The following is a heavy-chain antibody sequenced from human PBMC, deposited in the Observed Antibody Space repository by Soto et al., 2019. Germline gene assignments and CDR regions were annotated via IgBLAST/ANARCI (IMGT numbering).Heavy chain of an antibody. Sequence: SETLSLTCTVSGGSISSSSYYWGWIRQPPGKGLEWIGSIYYSGSTNYNPSLKSRVTISVDTSKNQFSLKLSSVTAADTAVYYCARTIVGDAFDIWGQGTMVTVSS. CDR1: GGSISSSSYY. D-gene: IGHD1-26*01. J-gene: IGHJ3*02. CDR3: ARTIVGDAFDI. V-gene: IGHV4-39*07. CDR2: IYYSGST.